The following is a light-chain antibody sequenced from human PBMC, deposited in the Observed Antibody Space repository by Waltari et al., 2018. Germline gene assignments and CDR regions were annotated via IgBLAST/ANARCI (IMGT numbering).Light chain of an antibody. CDR1: STGSRS. V-gene: IGLV3-21*01. Sequence: SYVLTKPPSVSVAPGKAPRITCGGNSTGSRSVHTYQQKPGQAPVLVIYYDSDRPSGIPERISGSKSGNTATLTISRVEAGDEAAYYCQLWESGSDRVVFGGGTKLTVL. CDR2: YDS. J-gene: IGLJ2*01. CDR3: QLWESGSDRVV.